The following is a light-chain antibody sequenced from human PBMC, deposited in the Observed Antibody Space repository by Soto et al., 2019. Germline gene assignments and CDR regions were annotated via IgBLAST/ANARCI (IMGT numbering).Light chain of an antibody. CDR3: QQYNSYPLT. CDR1: QSIDRW. CDR2: DVA. Sequence: DIQMTQSPSTLSASVGDRVTITCRASQSIDRWLAWYQQRPGRAPKLLIYDVANLETGVPSRFSGSGSETEFTLTISSLQPDDFAIYYCQQYNSYPLTFGGGTKVDFK. J-gene: IGKJ4*01. V-gene: IGKV1-5*01.